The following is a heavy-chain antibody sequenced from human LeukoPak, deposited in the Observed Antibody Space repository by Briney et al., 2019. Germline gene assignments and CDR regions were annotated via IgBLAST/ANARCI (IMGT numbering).Heavy chain of an antibody. D-gene: IGHD3-22*01. CDR1: GGSISSKNW. V-gene: IGHV4-4*02. Sequence: SETLSLTCAVSGGSISSKNWWSWVRQPPGKGLEWIGEINHSGSTNYNPSLKSRVTISIDTSKNQFYLKLSSLTAADTAVYYCARRDDSSGYHKIFDYWGPGTLVTVSS. CDR2: INHSGST. J-gene: IGHJ4*02. CDR3: ARRDDSSGYHKIFDY.